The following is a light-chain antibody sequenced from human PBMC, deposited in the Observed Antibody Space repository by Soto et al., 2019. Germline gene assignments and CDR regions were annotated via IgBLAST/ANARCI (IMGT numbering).Light chain of an antibody. J-gene: IGLJ1*01. Sequence: QPVLTQSPSASASLGASVKLTCTLSSGHNIYAIVGHQQQPEKGPRYLLKVNSDGSHTKGDGIPDRFSGSSSGAERYLTISSLQSEDEADYYCQAWVSGIGVFGTGTKVTVL. CDR1: SGHNIYA. V-gene: IGLV4-69*02. CDR2: VNSDGSH. CDR3: QAWVSGIGV.